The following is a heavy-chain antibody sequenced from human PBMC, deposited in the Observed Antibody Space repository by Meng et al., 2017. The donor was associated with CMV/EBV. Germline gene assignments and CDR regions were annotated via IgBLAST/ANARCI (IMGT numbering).Heavy chain of an antibody. Sequence: GESLKISCAASGFTFSSYSMNWVRQAPGKGLEWVSYISSSSSTIYYADSVKGRFTISRDNAKNSLYLQMNSLRAEDTAVYYCASFTIFGVVKDGMDVWGQGTTVTV. J-gene: IGHJ6*02. D-gene: IGHD3-3*01. CDR3: ASFTIFGVVKDGMDV. CDR2: ISSSSSTI. CDR1: GFTFSSYS. V-gene: IGHV3-48*04.